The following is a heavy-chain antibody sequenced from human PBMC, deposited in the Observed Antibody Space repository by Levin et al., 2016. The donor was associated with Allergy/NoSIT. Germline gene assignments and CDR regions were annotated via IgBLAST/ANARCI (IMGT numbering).Heavy chain of an antibody. CDR2: IKQDGRKK. CDR3: ARDYASDSMGYYY. J-gene: IGHJ4*02. Sequence: GESLKISCVASGFTFSRYWMTWFRQAPGKGLEWVAAIKQDGRKKFYVDSVKGRFTISRDDVKNSMYLQMNSLRAEDTAMYYCARDYASDSMGYYYWGQGTLVTVSS. V-gene: IGHV3-7*04. D-gene: IGHD3-3*01. CDR1: GFTFSRYW.